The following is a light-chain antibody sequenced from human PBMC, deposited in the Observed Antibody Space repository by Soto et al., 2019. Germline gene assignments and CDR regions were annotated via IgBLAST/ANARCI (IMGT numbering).Light chain of an antibody. V-gene: IGLV1-44*01. CDR1: YSHIGSNT. J-gene: IGLJ1*01. CDR2: NNN. CDR3: AAWDDTLNGHYV. Sequence: QSVLTQPPSASGTPGQRLTISCSGSYSHIGSNTLNWYQHLPGTAHKLLISNNNQRPSGVPDRFSASNSGTSASLAISGLQSEDESDYYCAAWDDTLNGHYVFGTGTKLTVL.